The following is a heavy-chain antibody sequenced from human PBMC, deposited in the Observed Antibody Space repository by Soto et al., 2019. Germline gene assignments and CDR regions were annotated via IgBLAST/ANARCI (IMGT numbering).Heavy chain of an antibody. D-gene: IGHD3-3*01. CDR3: ARDGDVLGFFEWLSAGDYGQDF. CDR1: GYTFTGYA. CDR2: INAGNGNT. Sequence: ASVKVSCKASGYTFTGYAMHWVRQAPGQRLEWMGWINAGNGNTKYSQKFQGRVTITRDTSASTAYMELSSLRSEDTAVYYCARDGDVLGFFEWLSAGDYGQDFCGQGSTVTVSS. J-gene: IGHJ6*02. V-gene: IGHV1-3*01.